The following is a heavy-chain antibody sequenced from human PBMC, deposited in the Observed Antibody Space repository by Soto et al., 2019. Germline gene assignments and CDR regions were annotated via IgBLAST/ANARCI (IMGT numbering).Heavy chain of an antibody. Sequence: ASVKVSCKASGGTFSSYAISWVRQAPGQGLEWMGGIIPIFGTANYAQKFQGRVTITADESTSTAYMELSSLRSGDTAVYYCARVPPFLKLRFYGMDVWGQGTTVTVSS. CDR1: GGTFSSYA. V-gene: IGHV1-69*13. CDR2: IIPIFGTA. D-gene: IGHD3-16*01. J-gene: IGHJ6*02. CDR3: ARVPPFLKLRFYGMDV.